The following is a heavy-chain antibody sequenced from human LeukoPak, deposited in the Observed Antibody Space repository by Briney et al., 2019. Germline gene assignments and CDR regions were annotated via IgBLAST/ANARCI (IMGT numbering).Heavy chain of an antibody. V-gene: IGHV3-30*04. CDR1: GFAFNGYP. Sequence: GGSLRLSCAASGFAFNGYPMHWVRQAPGKGLEWVAVISYDGSNKYYAASVQGRFNISRDNSKNTLYLQMNGLTNEDTALYFCATVGGPMIRGEAYYLDYWGQGTLVTVSS. CDR3: ATVGGPMIRGEAYYLDY. D-gene: IGHD3-10*01. CDR2: ISYDGSNK. J-gene: IGHJ4*02.